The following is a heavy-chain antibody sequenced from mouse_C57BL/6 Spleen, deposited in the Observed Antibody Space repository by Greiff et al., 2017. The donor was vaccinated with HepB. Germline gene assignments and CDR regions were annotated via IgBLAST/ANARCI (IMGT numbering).Heavy chain of an antibody. CDR3: TSYFDY. CDR2: IYPGNSDT. J-gene: IGHJ2*01. V-gene: IGHV1-5*01. Sequence: VQLQQPGTELVKPGASVKLSCKASGYTFTSYWMHWVKQRPGQGLEWIGAIYPGNSDTSYNQKFKGKAKLTAVTSASTAYMELSSLTNEDSAVYYCTSYFDYWGQGTTLTVSS. CDR1: GYTFTSYW.